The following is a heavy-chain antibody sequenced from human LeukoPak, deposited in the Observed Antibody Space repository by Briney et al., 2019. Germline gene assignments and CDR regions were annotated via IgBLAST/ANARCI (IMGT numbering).Heavy chain of an antibody. Sequence: SQTLSLTCAVSGGSISSGGYSWSWIRQPPGKGLEWIGYIYHSGSTYYDPSLKSRVTISVDRSKNQFSLKLSPVTAADTAVYYCARGHDDYGDYWYFDLWGRGTLVTVSS. CDR1: GGSISSGGYS. D-gene: IGHD4-17*01. V-gene: IGHV4-30-2*01. CDR2: IYHSGST. J-gene: IGHJ2*01. CDR3: ARGHDDYGDYWYFDL.